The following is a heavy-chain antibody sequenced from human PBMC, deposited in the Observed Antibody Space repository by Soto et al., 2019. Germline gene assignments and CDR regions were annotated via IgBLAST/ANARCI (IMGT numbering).Heavy chain of an antibody. J-gene: IGHJ4*02. CDR2: ISRYGDIT. CDR1: GFTFSSYW. CDR3: AKDRYLDHDSRGYLFDN. Sequence: GGSLRLSCAASGFTFSSYWMSWVRQAPGKGLEWVSAISRYGDITYYADSVEGRFSISRDNSKNTLYLQMNSLRAEDTSVYYCAKDRYLDHDSRGYLFDNWGQGTLVTVSS. V-gene: IGHV3-23*01. D-gene: IGHD3-22*01.